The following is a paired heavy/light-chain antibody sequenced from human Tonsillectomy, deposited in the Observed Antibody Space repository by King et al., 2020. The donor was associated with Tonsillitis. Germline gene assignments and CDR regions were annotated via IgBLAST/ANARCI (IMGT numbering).Light chain of an antibody. CDR1: QSVGSY. Sequence: EIVLTQSPATLSLSPGERATLSCRASQSVGSYLAWYQHKPGQAPRLLIYDASKRAIGIPARFTGSGSGTDFTLTVSSLEPDDFAIYYCHQRSNWPPGPFTFGPGTKVDFK. V-gene: IGKV3-11*01. CDR3: HQRSNWPPGPFT. J-gene: IGKJ3*01. CDR2: DAS.
Heavy chain of an antibody. D-gene: IGHD6-13*01. J-gene: IGHJ4*02. CDR3: ASDHLVAGGIGFDY. V-gene: IGHV3-73*02. CDR1: GFTFSGSA. CDR2: IRSESNGYAT. Sequence: EVELVESGGGLVQPGGSLKLSCAGSGFTFSGSAFHWVRQASGKGLEWIGRIRSESNGYATTYTASVKDRFTISRDDSKNTAYLQMTGLKTEDTAVYYCASDHLVAGGIGFDYWGQGARVTVSS.